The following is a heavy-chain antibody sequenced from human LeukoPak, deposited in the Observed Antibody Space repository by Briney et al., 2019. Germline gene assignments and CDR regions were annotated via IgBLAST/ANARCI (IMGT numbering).Heavy chain of an antibody. V-gene: IGHV3-7*01. D-gene: IGHD2-2*03. CDR2: IKQGGSEK. Sequence: GGSLRLSCAASGCTFSSYWMSWVRQAPGKGLEWVANIKQGGSEKYYVDSVKGRFTISRDNAKNSLYLQMNILRADDTAVYYCAREGNGYCSSTSCWNWFDPWGQGTLVTVSS. J-gene: IGHJ5*02. CDR3: AREGNGYCSSTSCWNWFDP. CDR1: GCTFSSYW.